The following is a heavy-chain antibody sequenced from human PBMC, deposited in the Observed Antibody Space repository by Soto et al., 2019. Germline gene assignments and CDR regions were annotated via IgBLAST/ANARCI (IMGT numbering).Heavy chain of an antibody. V-gene: IGHV3-15*01. D-gene: IGHD3-16*01. Sequence: EVQLVESGGGLVRPGGSLRLSCAASGFTFSNAWMAWVRQAPGKGLEWVGRIKRLSNGGITEYAAPVKGRFSISRDDSKTTVHLQMDSMTPEDTAVYYCATDWGRDWGQGTLVTVSS. J-gene: IGHJ4*02. CDR2: IKRLSNGGIT. CDR1: GFTFSNAW. CDR3: ATDWGRD.